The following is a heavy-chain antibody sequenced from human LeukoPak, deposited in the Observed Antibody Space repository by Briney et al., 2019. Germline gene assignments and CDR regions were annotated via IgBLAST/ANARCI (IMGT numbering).Heavy chain of an antibody. J-gene: IGHJ3*02. CDR2: IIPLFATA. Sequence: ASGKVSCKASGGTFSSYFISWVRQAPGQGLEWMGGIIPLFATANHAQKFRGRVTINADESTRTVYMDLSNLRSEDTAVYYCALGTGTTTSAFDIWGRGTVVTVSS. D-gene: IGHD1-1*01. CDR1: GGTFSSYF. CDR3: ALGTGTTTSAFDI. V-gene: IGHV1-69*13.